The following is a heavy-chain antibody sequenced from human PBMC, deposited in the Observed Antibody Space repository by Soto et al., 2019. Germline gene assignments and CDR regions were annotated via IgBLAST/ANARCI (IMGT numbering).Heavy chain of an antibody. D-gene: IGHD4-17*01. J-gene: IGHJ5*02. CDR3: ARVYGDYRSWFDP. CDR2: IYYTGTT. CDR1: GGSISSGGYY. Sequence: QVQLQESGPRLVKPSQTLSLTCTVSGGSISSGGYYWSWIRQHPGKGLEWIGYIYYTGTTYYNPSLKSRVTISVDTSKNQFSLELISVTAADTAVYYCARVYGDYRSWFDPWGQGTLVTVSS. V-gene: IGHV4-31*03.